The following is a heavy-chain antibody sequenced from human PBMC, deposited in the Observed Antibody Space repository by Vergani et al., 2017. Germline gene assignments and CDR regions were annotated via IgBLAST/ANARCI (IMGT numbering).Heavy chain of an antibody. J-gene: IGHJ4*02. V-gene: IGHV4-38-2*02. CDR3: AILGHTVTTSDFDY. CDR1: GYSISSGYY. CDR2: IYHSGST. Sequence: QVQLQESGPGLVKPSETLSLTCTVSGYSISSGYYWGWIRQPPGKGLEWIGSIYHSGSTDYNPSLKSRVTISVDTSKNQFSLKLSSVTAADTAVYYCAILGHTVTTSDFDYWGQGTLVTVSS. D-gene: IGHD4-17*01.